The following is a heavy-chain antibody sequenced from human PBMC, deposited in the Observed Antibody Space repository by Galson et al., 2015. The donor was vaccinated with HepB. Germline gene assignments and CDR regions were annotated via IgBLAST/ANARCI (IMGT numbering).Heavy chain of an antibody. CDR3: ARVMVRGVKGAFDI. Sequence: SLRLSCAASGFTFSSYAMHWVRQAPGKGLEWVAVISYDGSNKYYADSVKGRFTISRDNSKNTLYLQMNSLRAEDTAVYYCARVMVRGVKGAFDIWGQGTMVTVSS. J-gene: IGHJ3*02. D-gene: IGHD3-10*01. V-gene: IGHV3-30*04. CDR2: ISYDGSNK. CDR1: GFTFSSYA.